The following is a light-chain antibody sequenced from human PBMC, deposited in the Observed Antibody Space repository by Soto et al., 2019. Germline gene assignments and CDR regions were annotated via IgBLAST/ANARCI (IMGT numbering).Light chain of an antibody. CDR2: GAS. J-gene: IGKJ5*01. V-gene: IGKV3-15*01. Sequence: ETVMTQSPATLSVSPGERATLSCRASQSVSSNLAWYQQKPGQAPRLLISGASTRASGFPARFSGSGSETEFTLTISSLQSEDFAVYYCQQYDNWPPTFGQGTRLEIK. CDR1: QSVSSN. CDR3: QQYDNWPPT.